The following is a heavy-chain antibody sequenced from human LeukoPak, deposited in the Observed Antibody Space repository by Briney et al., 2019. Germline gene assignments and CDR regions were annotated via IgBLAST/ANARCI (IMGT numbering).Heavy chain of an antibody. D-gene: IGHD6-25*01. Sequence: GGSLRLSCAASGFTFSNYAMSWVRQAPGKGLEWVSAITSGGSTYYADSVKGRFTISRDNSKNTLYLQMNSLRAEDTAVYYCAKAPFAYNSAWYFDYWGQGTLVTVSS. CDR2: ITSGGST. J-gene: IGHJ4*02. V-gene: IGHV3-23*01. CDR3: AKAPFAYNSAWYFDY. CDR1: GFTFSNYA.